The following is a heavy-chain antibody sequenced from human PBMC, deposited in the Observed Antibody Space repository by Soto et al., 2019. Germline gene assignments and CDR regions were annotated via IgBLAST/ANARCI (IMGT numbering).Heavy chain of an antibody. J-gene: IGHJ4*02. CDR1: GFTFSSYG. CDR2: IWYDGSNK. CDR3: ARPVVGATSGY. D-gene: IGHD1-26*01. Sequence: QVQLVESGGGVVQPGRSLRLSCAASGFTFSSYGMHWVRQAPGKGLEWVAVIWYDGSNKYYADSVKGRFTISRDNSKNTLSLQMNSLRAEDTAVYYCARPVVGATSGYWGQGTLVTVSS. V-gene: IGHV3-33*01.